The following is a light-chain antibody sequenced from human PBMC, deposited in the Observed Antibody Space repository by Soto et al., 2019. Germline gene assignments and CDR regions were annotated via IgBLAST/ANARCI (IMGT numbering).Light chain of an antibody. J-gene: IGLJ3*02. V-gene: IGLV3-21*02. CDR2: DDG. CDR1: DIRSKS. CDR3: HVWHRNSDSLNWV. Sequence: SYELTQPPSVSVAPGQTARIPCGGNDIRSKSVHWYQQRPGQAPVLVIYDDGDRPSGIPERFSGSNAGNTAALTISRVEAGDEAAYYCHVWHRNSDSLNWVFCGGTQLTVL.